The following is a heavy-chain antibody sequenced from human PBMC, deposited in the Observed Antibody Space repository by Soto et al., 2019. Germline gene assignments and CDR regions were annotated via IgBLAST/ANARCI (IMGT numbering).Heavy chain of an antibody. J-gene: IGHJ4*02. D-gene: IGHD1-26*01. CDR1: GGSISSSNW. CDR3: ARTLVGAPPFDY. Sequence: TSETLSLTCAVSGGSISSSNWWSWVRQPPGKGLEWIGEIYHSGSTNYNPSLKSRVTISVDKSKNQFSLKLSSVTAADTAVYYCARTLVGAPPFDYWGQGTLVTVSS. V-gene: IGHV4-4*02. CDR2: IYHSGST.